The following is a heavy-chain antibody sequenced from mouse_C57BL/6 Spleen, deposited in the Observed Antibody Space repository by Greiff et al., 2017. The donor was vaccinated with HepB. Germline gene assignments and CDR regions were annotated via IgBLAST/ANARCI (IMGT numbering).Heavy chain of an antibody. CDR3: ARDGVTTSYDY. V-gene: IGHV1-26*01. CDR2: INPNNGGT. Sequence: EVQLQQSGPELVKPGASVKISCKASGYTFTDYYMNWVKQSHGKSLEWIGDINPNNGGTSYNQKFKGKATLTVDKSSSTAYMELRSLTSEDSAVYYCARDGVTTSYDYWGQGTTLTVSS. CDR1: GYTFTDYY. J-gene: IGHJ2*01. D-gene: IGHD2-2*01.